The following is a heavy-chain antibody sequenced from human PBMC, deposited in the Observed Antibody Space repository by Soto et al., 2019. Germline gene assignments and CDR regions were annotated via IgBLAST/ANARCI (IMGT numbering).Heavy chain of an antibody. V-gene: IGHV4-59*08. CDR3: ARGPTTEKVDS. J-gene: IGHJ4*02. CDR1: GGSISNY. Sequence: SETLSLTCNVSGGSISNYWSWIRQPPGKGLEWIGYIYYTGSTNYNPSLKSRVTISADTSMNQFSLALTSVTAADTAMYYCARGPTTEKVDSWGQGILVTVSS. CDR2: IYYTGST.